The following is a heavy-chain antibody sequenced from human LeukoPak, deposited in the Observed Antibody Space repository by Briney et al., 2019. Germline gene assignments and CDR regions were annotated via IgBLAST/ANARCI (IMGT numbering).Heavy chain of an antibody. J-gene: IGHJ4*02. D-gene: IGHD3-9*01. V-gene: IGHV3-7*05. CDR3: ARDSTVDYEILTGYFRPYYFDY. CDR2: IKQDGSEK. Sequence: TGGYLRLSCAASGFTFSTYWMSWVRQAPGKGLEWVATIKQDGSEKFYVDSMQGRCTISRDNAKNSLFLQMNSLRAEDTAVYYCARDSTVDYEILTGYFRPYYFDYWGQGTLVTVSS. CDR1: GFTFSTYW.